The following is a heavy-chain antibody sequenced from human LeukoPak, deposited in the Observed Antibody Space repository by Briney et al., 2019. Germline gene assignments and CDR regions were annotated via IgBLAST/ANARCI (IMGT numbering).Heavy chain of an antibody. D-gene: IGHD2-2*01. CDR1: GFTFSSHH. V-gene: IGHV3-7*01. CDR3: ARMSSYCDY. J-gene: IGHJ4*02. Sequence: GGSLRLSCVASGFTFSSHHMNWVRQTPGKGLESVATIKPDGSEKYYVDSVKGRFTISRDNAKSSLYLQMNSLRAEDTGVYFCARMSSYCDYWGQGTQVTVSS. CDR2: IKPDGSEK.